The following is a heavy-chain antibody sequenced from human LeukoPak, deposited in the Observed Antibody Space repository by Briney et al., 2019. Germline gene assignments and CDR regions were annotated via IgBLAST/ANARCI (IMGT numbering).Heavy chain of an antibody. J-gene: IGHJ4*02. CDR1: GFTFSSYA. D-gene: IGHD3-16*01. CDR3: AFLRAYDYIWGRNFDY. CDR2: ISGSGGST. V-gene: IGHV3-23*01. Sequence: PGGSLRLSCAASGFTFSSYAMSWVRQAPGKGLEWVSAISGSGGSTYYAGSVKGRFTISRDNSKNTLYLQMNSLRAEDTAVYYCAFLRAYDYIWGRNFDYWGQGTLVTVSS.